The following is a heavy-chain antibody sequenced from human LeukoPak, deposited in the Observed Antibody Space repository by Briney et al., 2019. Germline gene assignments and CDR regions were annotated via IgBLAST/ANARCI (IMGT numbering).Heavy chain of an antibody. V-gene: IGHV1-2*06. CDR1: GYTFTGYY. CDR3: ARDRSRFYTAMVIGI. Sequence: ASVKVCCKASGYTFTGYYMHWVRRAPGQGLEWRVRRNPNIGGTNYAQEFQGRVTMTRDTSISTAYMELSRLRSDDTAVYYCARDRSRFYTAMVIGIWGQGTLVTVSS. D-gene: IGHD5-18*01. J-gene: IGHJ4*02. CDR2: RNPNIGGT.